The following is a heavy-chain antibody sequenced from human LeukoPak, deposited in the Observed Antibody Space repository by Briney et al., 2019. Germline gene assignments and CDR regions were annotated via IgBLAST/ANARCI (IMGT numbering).Heavy chain of an antibody. V-gene: IGHV3-23*01. CDR2: ISGSGGST. D-gene: IGHD5-18*01. CDR1: GFTFSSYA. CDR3: AGNTARSPSNFDY. Sequence: QAGGSLRLSCAASGFTFSSYAMSWVRQAPGKGLEWVSAISGSGGSTYYADSVKGRFTISRDNSKNTLYLQMNSLRAEDTAVYYCAGNTARSPSNFDYWGQGTLVTVSS. J-gene: IGHJ4*02.